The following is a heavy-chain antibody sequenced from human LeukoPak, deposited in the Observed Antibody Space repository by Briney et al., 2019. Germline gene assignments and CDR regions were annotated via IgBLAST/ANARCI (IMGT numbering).Heavy chain of an antibody. J-gene: IGHJ2*01. V-gene: IGHV1-69*04. CDR2: IIPILGIA. Sequence: SVKVSCKASGGTFSSYAISWVRQAPGQGLEWMGRIIPILGIANYAQKFQGRVTITADKSTSTAYMELSSLRSEDTAVYYCARDRATGYFDLWGRGTLVTVSS. CDR3: ARDRATGYFDL. D-gene: IGHD2-15*01. CDR1: GGTFSSYA.